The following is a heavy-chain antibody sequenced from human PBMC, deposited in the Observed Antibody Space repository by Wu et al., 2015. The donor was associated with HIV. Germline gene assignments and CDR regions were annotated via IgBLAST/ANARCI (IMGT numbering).Heavy chain of an antibody. Sequence: QVQLVQSGAEVKKPGASVKVSCKASGYTFTSYGISWVRQAPGQGLEWMGWINPNSGATNYAQKFHGRVTMTRDTSISTAYMELSSLKSDDTAMYYCARESRVLAGRRREFDYWGQGTLVTVSS. CDR2: INPNSGAT. CDR1: GYTFTSYG. J-gene: IGHJ4*02. D-gene: IGHD6-6*01. V-gene: IGHV1-2*02. CDR3: ARESRVLAGRRREFDY.